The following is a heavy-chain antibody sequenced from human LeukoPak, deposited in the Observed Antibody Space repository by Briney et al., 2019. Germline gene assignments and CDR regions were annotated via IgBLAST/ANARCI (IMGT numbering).Heavy chain of an antibody. CDR1: GFTFSSYG. J-gene: IGHJ1*01. D-gene: IGHD2-15*01. CDR3: AKSIPPLGSFPTGYFQH. V-gene: IGHV3-30*02. CDR2: IRYDGSNK. Sequence: GGSLRLSCAASGFTFSSYGMHWVRQAPGKGLEWVAFIRYDGSNKYYADSVKGRFTISRDNSKNTLYLQMNSLRAEDTAVYYCAKSIPPLGSFPTGYFQHWGQGTLVTVSS.